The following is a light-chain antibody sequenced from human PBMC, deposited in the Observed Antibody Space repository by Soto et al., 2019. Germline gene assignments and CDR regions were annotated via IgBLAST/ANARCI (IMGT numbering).Light chain of an antibody. Sequence: QSVLTQPASVSGSPGQSITISCTGISSDIGAYNYVSWYQQHPGKAPKLMIYEVSNRPSGVSNRFSGSKSGNTASLTISGLQAEDEADYYCSSYTTISTVVFGGGTQLTVL. CDR1: SSDIGAYNY. CDR3: SSYTTISTVV. V-gene: IGLV2-14*01. CDR2: EVS. J-gene: IGLJ2*01.